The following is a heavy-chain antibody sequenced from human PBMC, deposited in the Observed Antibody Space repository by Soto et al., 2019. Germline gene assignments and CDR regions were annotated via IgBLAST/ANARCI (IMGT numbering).Heavy chain of an antibody. CDR1: GGTFGSYA. CDR3: TRSQGSSTSLEIYYYYYYGMDV. Sequence: QVQLVQSGAEVKKPGSSVKVYCKASGGTFGSYAISWVRQAPGQGLDWMGGIIPIPGTANYAQKFQGRVTIAADESTSTAYMELSSLRSEDTAVYYCTRSQGSSTSLEIYYYYYYGMDVWGQGTTVTVSS. D-gene: IGHD2-2*01. J-gene: IGHJ6*02. V-gene: IGHV1-69*01. CDR2: IIPIPGTA.